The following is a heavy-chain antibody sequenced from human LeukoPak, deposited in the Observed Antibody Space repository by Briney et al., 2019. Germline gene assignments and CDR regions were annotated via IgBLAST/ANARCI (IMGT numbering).Heavy chain of an antibody. V-gene: IGHV3-30-3*01. D-gene: IGHD3-22*01. J-gene: IGHJ4*02. CDR2: ISYDGSNK. CDR3: AKDSSGSLDY. CDR1: GFTFSSYA. Sequence: GGSLRLSCAASGFTFSSYAMHWVRQAPGKGLEWVAVISYDGSNKYYADSVKGRFTISRDNSKNTLYLQMNSLRAEDTAVYYCAKDSSGSLDYWGQGTLVTVSS.